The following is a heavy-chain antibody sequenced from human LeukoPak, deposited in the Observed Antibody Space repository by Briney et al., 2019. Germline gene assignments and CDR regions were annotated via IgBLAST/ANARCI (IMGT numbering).Heavy chain of an antibody. CDR2: INPNSGGT. CDR3: ARGSIVGATFDYFGY. J-gene: IGHJ4*02. D-gene: IGHD1-26*01. V-gene: IGHV1-2*02. CDR1: GYTFTGYY. Sequence: ASVKVSCKASGYTFTGYYIHWVRQAPGQGLEWMGWINPNSGGTNYAQKFQGRVTMTRDTSISTAYMDLSRLRSDDTAVYYCARGSIVGATFDYFGYWGQGTLVTASS.